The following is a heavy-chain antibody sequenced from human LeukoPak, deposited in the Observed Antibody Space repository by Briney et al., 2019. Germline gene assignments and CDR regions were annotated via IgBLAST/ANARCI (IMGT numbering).Heavy chain of an antibody. CDR2: ISGDSVTT. D-gene: IGHD2-15*01. Sequence: PSETLSLTCTVSGGSFSSYYWSWIRQPPGKGLEWVSFISGDSVTTFYADSVRGRFTISRDNTKNSLYLHLNSLRSEDTAVYFCAKYGSGGFYGPYDMWGQGTVVTVSS. V-gene: IGHV3-43*02. CDR1: GGSFSSYY. CDR3: AKYGSGGFYGPYDM. J-gene: IGHJ3*02.